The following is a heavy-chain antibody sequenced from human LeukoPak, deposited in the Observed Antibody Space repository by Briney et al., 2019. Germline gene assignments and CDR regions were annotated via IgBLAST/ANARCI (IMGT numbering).Heavy chain of an antibody. CDR2: ISSSGSTI. V-gene: IGHV3-48*03. CDR1: GFAFSSYE. CDR3: ARAALGGRWLRSFDY. J-gene: IGHJ4*02. D-gene: IGHD5-12*01. Sequence: PGGSLRLSCAASGFAFSSYEMNWVRQAPGKGLEWVSYISSSGSTIYYADSVKGRFTISRDNAKNSLYLQMNSLRAEDTAVYYCARAALGGRWLRSFDYWGQGTLVTVFS.